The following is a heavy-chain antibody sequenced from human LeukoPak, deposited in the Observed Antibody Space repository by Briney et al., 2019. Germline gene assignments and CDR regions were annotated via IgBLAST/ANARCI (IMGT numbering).Heavy chain of an antibody. CDR2: ISSLSGTI. V-gene: IGHV3-48*01. Sequence: GGSLRLSCAASGFTFSSYSMNWVRQAPGEGLEWVSYISSLSGTIYYADSVKGRFTISRGNSKNTLYLQMNSLRADDTAVYYCARGRGGTLYLGYWGQGTLVTVSS. J-gene: IGHJ4*02. CDR3: ARGRGGTLYLGY. D-gene: IGHD1-26*01. CDR1: GFTFSSYS.